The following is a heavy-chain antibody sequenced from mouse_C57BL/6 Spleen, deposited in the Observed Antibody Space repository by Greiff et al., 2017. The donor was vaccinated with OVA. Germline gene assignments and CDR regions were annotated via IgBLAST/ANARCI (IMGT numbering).Heavy chain of an antibody. V-gene: IGHV1-50*01. J-gene: IGHJ3*01. CDR3: ARAPEEY. CDR1: GYTFTSHW. Sequence: QVQLQQPGAELVKPGASVKLSCKASGYTFTSHWMQWVKQRPGQGLEWIGEIDPSDSYTNYNQKFKGKATLTVDTSSSTAYMQLSSLTSEDSAVYYSARAPEEYRGEGTLGTVSA. CDR2: IDPSDSYT.